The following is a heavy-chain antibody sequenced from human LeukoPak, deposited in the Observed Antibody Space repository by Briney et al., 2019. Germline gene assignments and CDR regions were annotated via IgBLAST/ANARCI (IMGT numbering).Heavy chain of an antibody. J-gene: IGHJ4*02. D-gene: IGHD6-13*01. Sequence: GGSLRLSCAASGFTFSSHEMNWVRQAPGKGLEWVSYISSSGSTIYYADSVKGRFTISRDNAKNSLYLQMNSLRAEDTAVYYCARGIAAAGGYYFDYWGQGTLVTVSS. V-gene: IGHV3-48*03. CDR3: ARGIAAAGGYYFDY. CDR2: ISSSGSTI. CDR1: GFTFSSHE.